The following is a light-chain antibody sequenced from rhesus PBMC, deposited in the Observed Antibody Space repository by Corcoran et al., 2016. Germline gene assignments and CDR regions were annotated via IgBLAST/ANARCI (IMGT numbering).Light chain of an antibody. CDR1: TSDIGGYHG. CDR3: SSDSSGNPYV. V-gene: IGLV2-38*01. CDR2: DVT. Sequence: QSALTQPPSVSKSLGQTVTISCSGSTSDIGGYHGVSWYRQHSGTAPKLLIYDVTRRPSGVSDRFSGSKSGNTASLTISGLQAEDEADYFCSSDSSGNPYVFGSGTRLTVL. J-gene: IGLJ1*01.